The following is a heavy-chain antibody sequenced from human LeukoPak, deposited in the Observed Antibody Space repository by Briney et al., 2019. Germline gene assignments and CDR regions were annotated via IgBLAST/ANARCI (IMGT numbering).Heavy chain of an antibody. Sequence: GGSLRLSCAASGFSFSDYYMSWIRQAPGKGLEWVSYISSSGNTIYYADSVKGRFTISRDNAKNSLDLQMNSLRAEDTAVYYCARDQYYYDSSAPPLYWGQGTLVTVSS. CDR1: GFSFSDYY. V-gene: IGHV3-11*01. D-gene: IGHD3-22*01. CDR2: ISSSGNTI. CDR3: ARDQYYYDSSAPPLY. J-gene: IGHJ4*02.